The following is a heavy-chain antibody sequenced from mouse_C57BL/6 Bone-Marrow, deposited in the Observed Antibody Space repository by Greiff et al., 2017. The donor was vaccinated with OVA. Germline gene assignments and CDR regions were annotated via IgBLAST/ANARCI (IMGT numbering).Heavy chain of an antibody. Sequence: VQLQQSGAELVRPGASVKLSCTASGFNIKDDYMHWVKQRPEQGLEWIGWIDPENGDTEYASKFQGKATITADTSSHTAYLQLSSLTSADTAVYYCTTSLLVAYWGQGTLVTVSA. CDR1: GFNIKDDY. V-gene: IGHV14-4*01. D-gene: IGHD2-10*01. J-gene: IGHJ3*01. CDR2: IDPENGDT. CDR3: TTSLLVAY.